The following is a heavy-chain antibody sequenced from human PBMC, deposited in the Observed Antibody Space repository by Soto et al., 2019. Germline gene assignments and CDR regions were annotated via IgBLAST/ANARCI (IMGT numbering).Heavy chain of an antibody. J-gene: IGHJ5*02. V-gene: IGHV4-4*02. CDR1: GGFISSSNW. CDR2: IHHSGST. D-gene: IGHD3-22*01. CDR3: ARAYDSSAYYYSRSDP. Sequence: QVQLQESGPGLVKPSGTLSLTCAVSGGFISSSNWWCWVRQPPGKGLEWIGEIHHSGSTKYNPSLKSRVTISVAKYKKQFSLKLSAVTAADTAVYYCARAYDSSAYYYSRSDPWGQGTLVTVSS.